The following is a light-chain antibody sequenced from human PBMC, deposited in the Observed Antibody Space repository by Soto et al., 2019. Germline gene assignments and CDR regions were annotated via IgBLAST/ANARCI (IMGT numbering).Light chain of an antibody. Sequence: QSVLTQPASVSGSPGQSIIISCTGTSSDVGGYNYVSWYQQHPGKAPKLMIYEVSNRPSGFSNRFSGSKSGNTASLTISGLQAEDEADYYCSSYTSNNSWVFGGGTKLTVL. CDR1: SSDVGGYNY. CDR2: EVS. J-gene: IGLJ3*02. CDR3: SSYTSNNSWV. V-gene: IGLV2-14*01.